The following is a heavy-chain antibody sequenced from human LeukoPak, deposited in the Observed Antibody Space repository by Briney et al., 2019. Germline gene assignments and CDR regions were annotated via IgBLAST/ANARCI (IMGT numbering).Heavy chain of an antibody. J-gene: IGHJ4*02. V-gene: IGHV3-21*01. CDR3: AREPKYCSGGSCQDY. CDR1: GFTFSSYS. Sequence: GGSLRLSCAASGFTFSSYSMNWVRQAPGKGLEWVSSISSSSSYIYYADSVKGRFTISRDNAKNSLYLQMNSLRAEDTAVYYCAREPKYCSGGSCQDYWGQGILVTVSS. D-gene: IGHD2-15*01. CDR2: ISSSSSYI.